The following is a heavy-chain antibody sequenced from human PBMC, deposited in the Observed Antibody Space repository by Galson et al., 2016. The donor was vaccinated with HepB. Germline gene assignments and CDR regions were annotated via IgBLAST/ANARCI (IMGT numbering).Heavy chain of an antibody. V-gene: IGHV4-30-2*01. CDR3: AREFLEDDSGWREAFDI. J-gene: IGHJ3*02. CDR2: IHHTGAT. CDR1: GDFVTGAPFS. Sequence: TLSLTCTVSGDFVTGAPFSWNWIRHPPGKGLEWIGNIHHTGATYSNPSLESRVTISLDRSKKQFSLRLTSVTAADTAVYYCAREFLEDDSGWREAFDIWGQGTSVTVS. D-gene: IGHD3-3*01.